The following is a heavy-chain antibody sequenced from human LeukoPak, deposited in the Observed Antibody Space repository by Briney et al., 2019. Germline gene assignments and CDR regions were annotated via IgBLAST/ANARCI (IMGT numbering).Heavy chain of an antibody. D-gene: IGHD5-12*01. Sequence: ASVKVSCKASGYTFTGYYMHRVRQAPGQGLEWMGWINPNSGVTNYAQKFQGWVTMTRDTSISTAYMELSRLTSDDTAVYYCARDSSGGYDVSGPFDYWGQGTLVTVSS. J-gene: IGHJ4*02. CDR1: GYTFTGYY. V-gene: IGHV1-2*04. CDR2: INPNSGVT. CDR3: ARDSSGGYDVSGPFDY.